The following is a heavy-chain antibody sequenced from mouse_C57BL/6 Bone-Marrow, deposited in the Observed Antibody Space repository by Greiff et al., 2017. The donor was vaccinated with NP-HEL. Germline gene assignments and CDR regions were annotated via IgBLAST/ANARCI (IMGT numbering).Heavy chain of an antibody. CDR3: VSLIYYGNYAWFAY. D-gene: IGHD2-1*01. Sequence: DVQLVESGGGLVQPKGSLKLSCAASGFTFNTYAMHWVRQAPGKGLEWVARIRSKSSNYATYYADSVKDRFTISRDDSQSMLYLQMNNLKTEDTAMYYCVSLIYYGNYAWFAYWGQGTLVTVSA. CDR1: GFTFNTYA. V-gene: IGHV10-3*01. CDR2: IRSKSSNYAT. J-gene: IGHJ3*01.